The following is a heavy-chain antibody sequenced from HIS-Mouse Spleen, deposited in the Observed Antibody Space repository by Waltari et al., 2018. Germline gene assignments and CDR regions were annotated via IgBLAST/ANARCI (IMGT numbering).Heavy chain of an antibody. D-gene: IGHD6-13*01. J-gene: IGHJ2*01. Sequence: QLQLQESGPGLVKPSETLSLTCTVSGGSISSSSYYWGWIRQPPGKGLDWSGGIYYSGGNDYNPSLKSRVTISVDTSKNQVSLKLSSVTAADTAVYYCAREIPYSSSWYDWYFDLCGRGTLVTVSS. CDR3: AREIPYSSSWYDWYFDL. V-gene: IGHV4-39*07. CDR2: IYYSGGN. CDR1: GGSISSSSYY.